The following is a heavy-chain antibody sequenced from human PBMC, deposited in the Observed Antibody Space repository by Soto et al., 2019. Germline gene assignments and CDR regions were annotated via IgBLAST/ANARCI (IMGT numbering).Heavy chain of an antibody. CDR1: GGSISSYY. CDR2: IYYRGST. J-gene: IGHJ6*02. Sequence: QVQLQESGPGLVKPSETLSLTCTVSGGSISSYYWSWIRQPPGKGLEWIGYIYYRGSTNYNPSHKSRVTISVDTSKNQFSLTLSSVTAADTAVYYCARDSGTAMVTGWGDYYYYYGMDVWGQGTTVTVSS. V-gene: IGHV4-59*01. CDR3: ARDSGTAMVTGWGDYYYYYGMDV. D-gene: IGHD5-18*01.